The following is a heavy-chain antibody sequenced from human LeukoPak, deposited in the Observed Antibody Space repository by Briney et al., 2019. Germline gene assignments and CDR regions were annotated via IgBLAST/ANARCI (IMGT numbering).Heavy chain of an antibody. CDR3: AKDGFDIVVVVAATPIYFDY. CDR1: GFTFSSYA. CDR2: ISGSGGST. D-gene: IGHD2-15*01. Sequence: GGSLRLSRAASGFTFSSYAMSWVRQAPGKGLEWVSAISGSGGSTYYADSVQGRFTISRDNSKNTLYLQMNSLRAEDTAVYYCAKDGFDIVVVVAATPIYFDYWCQGTLVTVSS. V-gene: IGHV3-23*01. J-gene: IGHJ4*02.